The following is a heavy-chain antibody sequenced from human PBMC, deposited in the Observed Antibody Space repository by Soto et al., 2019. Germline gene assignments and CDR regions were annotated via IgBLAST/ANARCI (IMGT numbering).Heavy chain of an antibody. V-gene: IGHV3-33*01. CDR3: ATEYCSGGSCYSDY. J-gene: IGHJ4*02. CDR1: GFTFSSYG. CDR2: IWYDGSNK. Sequence: QVQLVESGGGVVQPGRSLRLSCAASGFTFSSYGMHWVRQAPGKGLEWVAVIWYDGSNKYYADSVKGRFTISRDNSKNPLYLQMNSLRAEDTAVYYCATEYCSGGSCYSDYWGQGTLVTVSS. D-gene: IGHD2-15*01.